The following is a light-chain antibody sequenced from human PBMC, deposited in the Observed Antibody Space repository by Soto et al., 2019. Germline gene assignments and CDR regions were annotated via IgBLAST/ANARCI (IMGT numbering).Light chain of an antibody. V-gene: IGKV3-15*01. J-gene: IGKJ1*01. Sequence: EIVMTQSPATLSVSPGERATLSCRASQSVSSNLAWYQQKPGQAPRLLIYGASTRATGIPARFSGSGSGTDFTLTISSLQPDDFGTYYCQQYNNYCTFGQGTKVDIK. CDR1: QSVSSN. CDR3: QQYNNYCT. CDR2: GAS.